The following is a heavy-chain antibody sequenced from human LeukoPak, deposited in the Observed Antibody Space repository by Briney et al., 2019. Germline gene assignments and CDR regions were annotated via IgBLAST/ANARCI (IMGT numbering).Heavy chain of an antibody. J-gene: IGHJ1*01. CDR2: IYYSGST. Sequence: PSETLSLTCTVSGGSISSYYWGWIRQPPGKGLGWIGYIYYSGSTNSNPCLKSRVTISVDTSTHQSSLKLSSVTAADTAVYYCARGRGLSLWFGESLSSAYWGQGTLVTVSS. V-gene: IGHV4-59*01. D-gene: IGHD3-10*01. CDR3: ARGRGLSLWFGESLSSAY. CDR1: GGSISSYY.